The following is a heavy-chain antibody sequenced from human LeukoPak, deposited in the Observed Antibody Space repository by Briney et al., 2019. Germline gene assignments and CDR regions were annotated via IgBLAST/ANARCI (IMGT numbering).Heavy chain of an antibody. CDR2: IIPIFGTA. V-gene: IGHV1-69*13. D-gene: IGHD2-2*01. CDR1: GGTFSSYA. CDR3: ARPDGMTSDIVVVPPPPDYYYYMDV. Sequence: SVKVSCKASGGTFSSYAISWVRQAPGQGLEWMRGIIPIFGTANYAQKFQGRVTITADESTSTAYMELSSLGSEDTAVYYCARPDGMTSDIVVVPPPPDYYYYMDVWGKGTAVTVSS. J-gene: IGHJ6*03.